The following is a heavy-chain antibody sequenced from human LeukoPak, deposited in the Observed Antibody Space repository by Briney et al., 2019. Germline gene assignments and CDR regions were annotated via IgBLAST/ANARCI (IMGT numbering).Heavy chain of an antibody. V-gene: IGHV3-23*01. CDR2: ISGSGGNT. CDR3: ARLVATTGRLYFDY. CDR1: GFTFSSYA. J-gene: IGHJ4*02. Sequence: SGGSLRLSCAASGFTFSSYAMSWVRQAPGKGLEWVSAISGSGGNTYYAGSVKGRFTISRDNSKNTVYLQMNSLRAEDTAVFYCARLVATTGRLYFDYWGQGTLVTVSS. D-gene: IGHD1-1*01.